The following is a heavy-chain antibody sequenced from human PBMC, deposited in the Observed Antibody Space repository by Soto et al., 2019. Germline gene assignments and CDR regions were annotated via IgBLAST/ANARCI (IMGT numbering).Heavy chain of an antibody. Sequence: QVQLVQSGAEVKKPGASVKVSCKASGYTFTSYGISWVRQAPGQGLEWMGWIRAYNGNTNYAQKIQGRVTMSRDTSTSTAYIELKSLRSYDTAVYDCARDLSRQDHWGQGTLVTVSS. CDR1: GYTFTSYG. J-gene: IGHJ4*02. V-gene: IGHV1-18*01. CDR3: ARDLSRQDH. CDR2: IRAYNGNT.